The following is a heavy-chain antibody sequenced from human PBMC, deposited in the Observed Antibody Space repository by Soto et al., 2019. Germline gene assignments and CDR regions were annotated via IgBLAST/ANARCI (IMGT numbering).Heavy chain of an antibody. D-gene: IGHD1-1*01. CDR2: LYDVDGS. J-gene: IGHJ3*01. Sequence: DVQLVESGGGLIQPGASLRLSCAAFGLTISGKKYVAWVRQAPGKGLEWVSALYDVDGSFYADSVTGRFTPSSDSSKTTVYLQMNDLRPDDTAVYYCATWHEREHAFDVWGQGTTVTISS. CDR3: ATWHEREHAFDV. CDR1: GLTISGKKY. V-gene: IGHV3-53*01.